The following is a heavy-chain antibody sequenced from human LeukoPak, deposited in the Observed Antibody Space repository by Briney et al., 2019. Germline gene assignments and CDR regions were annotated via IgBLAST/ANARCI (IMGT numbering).Heavy chain of an antibody. Sequence: GGSLRLSCAASGFTFSSYSMNWVRQAPGKGLEWVSSISSSSSYIYYADSVKGRFTISRDNSKNTLYLQMNSLRAEDTAVYYCAREGTRRGNDAFDIWGQGTMVTVSS. V-gene: IGHV3-21*01. D-gene: IGHD3-10*01. J-gene: IGHJ3*02. CDR2: ISSSSSYI. CDR3: AREGTRRGNDAFDI. CDR1: GFTFSSYS.